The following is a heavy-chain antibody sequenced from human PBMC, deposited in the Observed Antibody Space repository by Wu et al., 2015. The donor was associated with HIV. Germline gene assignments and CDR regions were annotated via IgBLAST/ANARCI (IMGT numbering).Heavy chain of an antibody. CDR3: IRARYRSSVYKDAFAF. CDR1: GGTFSTYA. D-gene: IGHD2-2*01. Sequence: QVQLVQSGAEVKKPGSSVRVSCKASGGTFSTYAISWVRQAPGQGLEWMGRIIPILNTADYAQQFQGRVTITADESTSTAYMDLNNLKFEDTAIYYCIRARYRSSVYKDAFAFWGQGTLVTVSS. J-gene: IGHJ3*01. V-gene: IGHV1-69*13. CDR2: IIPILNTA.